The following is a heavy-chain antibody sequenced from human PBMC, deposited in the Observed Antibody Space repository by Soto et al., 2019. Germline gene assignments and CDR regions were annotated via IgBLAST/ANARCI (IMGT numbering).Heavy chain of an antibody. CDR2: IYTTGTT. J-gene: IGHJ5*02. Sequence: EVQLVASGGGSVQPGGPLRLSCAASGFNVNSHSMSWVRQAPGKGLEWVSVIYTTGTTFYADSVKGRFIISRDIAKNTLYLQMNNLRADDTAVYYCARGQAATWGQGTLVTVSS. V-gene: IGHV3-66*01. D-gene: IGHD2-15*01. CDR1: GFNVNSHS. CDR3: ARGQAAT.